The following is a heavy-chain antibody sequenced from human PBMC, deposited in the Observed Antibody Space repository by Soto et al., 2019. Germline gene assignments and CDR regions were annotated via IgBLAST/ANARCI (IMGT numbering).Heavy chain of an antibody. V-gene: IGHV4-59*01. CDR3: ASLWNFFDF. CDR2: MYFNESP. Sequence: SETLSLTCTVSGASISSYYWSWIRQPPGKGLEWIGYMYFNESPKYNPSLKSRVTMSVDTSKNQFSLKLRSVTAADTAVYYCASLWNFFDFWGQGALVTV. D-gene: IGHD2-21*01. CDR1: GASISSYY. J-gene: IGHJ4*02.